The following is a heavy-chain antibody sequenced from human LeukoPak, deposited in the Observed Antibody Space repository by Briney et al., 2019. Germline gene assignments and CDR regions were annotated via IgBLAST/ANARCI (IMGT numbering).Heavy chain of an antibody. CDR3: ARLGTYCSSTSCSSP. CDR2: ISYDGSSK. V-gene: IGHV3-30*01. D-gene: IGHD2-2*01. J-gene: IGHJ5*02. Sequence: GGSLRLSCAASGFTFSSYAMHWVRQAPGKGLEWVAVISYDGSSKYYADSVKGRFTISRDNSKNTLYLQMNSLRAEDTAVYYCARLGTYCSSTSCSSPWGQGTLVTVSS. CDR1: GFTFSSYA.